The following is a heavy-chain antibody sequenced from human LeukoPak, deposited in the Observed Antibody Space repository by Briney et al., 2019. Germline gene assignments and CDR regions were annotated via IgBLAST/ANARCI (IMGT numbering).Heavy chain of an antibody. CDR2: IRYDGSNQ. J-gene: IGHJ4*02. D-gene: IGHD6-19*01. CDR1: GFTFSSYG. Sequence: PGGSLRLSCAASGFTFSSYGMHWVRQAPGKGLEWVAFIRYDGSNQYYADSVKGRFTISRDSSKNTLYLQMNSLRGDDTAVYYCAKDMGYNTGCTRFDYWGQGTLVTVSS. CDR3: AKDMGYNTGCTRFDY. V-gene: IGHV3-30*02.